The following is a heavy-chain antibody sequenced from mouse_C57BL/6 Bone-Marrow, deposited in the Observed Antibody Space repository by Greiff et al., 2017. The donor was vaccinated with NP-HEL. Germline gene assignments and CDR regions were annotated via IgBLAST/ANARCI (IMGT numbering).Heavy chain of an antibody. CDR2: INPNNGGT. CDR3: ARREQLRLQYYFDY. D-gene: IGHD3-2*02. Sequence: EVQLQQSGPELVKPGASVKIPCKASGYTFTDYNMDWVKQSHGKSLEWIGDINPNNGGTIYNQKFKGKATLTVDKSSSTAYMELRSLTSEDTAVYYCARREQLRLQYYFDYWGQGTTLTVSS. J-gene: IGHJ2*01. V-gene: IGHV1-18*01. CDR1: GYTFTDYN.